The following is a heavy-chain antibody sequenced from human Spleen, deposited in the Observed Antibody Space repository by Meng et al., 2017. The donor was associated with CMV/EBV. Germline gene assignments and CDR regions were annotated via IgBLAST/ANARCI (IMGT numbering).Heavy chain of an antibody. CDR1: GFTFSSYW. CDR2: IKKDGSVK. J-gene: IGHJ3*01. CDR3: ARDDNYDGSEDV. V-gene: IGHV3-7*01. Sequence: GESLKISCAASGFTFSSYWMSWVRQAPGKGLEWVANIKKDGSVKFYADSVKGRFTISRDNARNSLYLEMNSLRAEDTAIYYCARDDNYDGSEDVWGQGTWVTVSS. D-gene: IGHD3-16*01.